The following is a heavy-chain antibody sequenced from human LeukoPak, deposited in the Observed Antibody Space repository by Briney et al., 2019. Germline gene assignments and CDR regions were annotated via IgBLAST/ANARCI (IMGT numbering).Heavy chain of an antibody. Sequence: GRSLRLSCAASGFTFSSYAMHWVRQAPGKGLEWVVVISYDGSNKYYADSVKGRFTISRDNSKNTLYLQMNSLRAEDTAVYYCARDFKKVASDYWGQGTLVTVSS. CDR1: GFTFSSYA. V-gene: IGHV3-30*04. CDR3: ARDFKKVASDY. J-gene: IGHJ4*02. CDR2: ISYDGSNK. D-gene: IGHD5-12*01.